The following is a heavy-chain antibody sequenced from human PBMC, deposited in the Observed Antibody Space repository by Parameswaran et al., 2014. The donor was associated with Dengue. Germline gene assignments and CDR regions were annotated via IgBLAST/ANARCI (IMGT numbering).Heavy chain of an antibody. J-gene: IGHJ3*02. D-gene: IGHD3-3*01. CDR2: INPNSGGT. CDR3: ARETLEYAFDI. V-gene: IGHV1-2*05. Sequence: WVRQAPGQGLEWMGRINPNSGGTNYAQKFQGRVTMTRDTSISTAYMELSRLRSDDTVVYYCARETLEYAFDIWGQGTMVTVSS.